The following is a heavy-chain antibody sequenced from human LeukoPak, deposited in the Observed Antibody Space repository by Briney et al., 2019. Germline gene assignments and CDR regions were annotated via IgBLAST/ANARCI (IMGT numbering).Heavy chain of an antibody. CDR1: GFTLSSYR. Sequence: GGSLRLSCAASGFTLSSYRMNWVRQAPGKGLEWVSSISSSGTYIYYADSMKDRLTISRDNAKNSLYLQVSSLRAEDTAVYYCARGGGSCSPTSCFNNYFDYWGHGTLVSVFS. D-gene: IGHD2-2*01. CDR3: ARGGGSCSPTSCFNNYFDY. J-gene: IGHJ4*01. V-gene: IGHV3-21*01. CDR2: ISSSGTYI.